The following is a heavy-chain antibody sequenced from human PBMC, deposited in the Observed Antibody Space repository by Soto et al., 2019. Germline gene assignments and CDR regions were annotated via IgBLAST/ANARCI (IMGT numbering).Heavy chain of an antibody. CDR1: GFTFSNAW. J-gene: IGHJ5*02. CDR3: AKFVVLNWFDP. CDR2: IRSKTDGGTT. V-gene: IGHV3-15*07. Sequence: GGSLRLSCAASGFTFSNAWMNWVRQAPGKGLEWVGRIRSKTDGGTTDYAAPVKGRFTISRDDSKNTLYLQMNSLRAEDTAVYYCAKFVVLNWFDPWGQGTLVTVSS. D-gene: IGHD3-10*01.